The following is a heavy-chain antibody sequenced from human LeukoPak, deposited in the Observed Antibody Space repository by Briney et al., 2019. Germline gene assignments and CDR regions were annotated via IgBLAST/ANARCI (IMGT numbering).Heavy chain of an antibody. D-gene: IGHD6-19*01. CDR1: GDSVSSNSDT. CDR2: TYYTSKWYN. J-gene: IGHJ4*02. CDR3: VKQTQYSSGWFYFDD. Sequence: SQTLSLTCAISGDSVSSNSDTWNWIRQSPSRGLEWLGRTYYTSKWYNDYAVPVKSRITINPDTSKNQFSLQLNSVTPEDTAVYYCVKQTQYSSGWFYFDDWGQGTLVTVSS. V-gene: IGHV6-1*01.